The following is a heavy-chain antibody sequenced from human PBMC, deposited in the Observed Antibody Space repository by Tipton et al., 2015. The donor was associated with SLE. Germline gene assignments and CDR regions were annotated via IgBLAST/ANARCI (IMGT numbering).Heavy chain of an antibody. D-gene: IGHD3-10*01. Sequence: VQLVQSGPEVKKPGEALQISCRTSGYSFTNSWIVWFRHMPGKGLECMGMIDPSDSDTRYNPSFQGHVSMSIDRSTTTAYLQWRSLKASDTAMYFCARRWVQTVFDYWGQGTLVTVSS. CDR1: GYSFTNSW. CDR2: IDPSDSDT. CDR3: ARRWVQTVFDY. V-gene: IGHV5-51*03. J-gene: IGHJ4*02.